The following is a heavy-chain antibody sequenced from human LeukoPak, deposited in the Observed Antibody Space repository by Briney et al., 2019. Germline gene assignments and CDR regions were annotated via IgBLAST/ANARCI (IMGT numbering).Heavy chain of an antibody. CDR2: ISTGGSST. V-gene: IGHV3-23*01. CDR1: GFTFSSYA. J-gene: IGHJ4*02. CDR3: AIPGPSYRRFDH. D-gene: IGHD3-16*02. Sequence: PGGSLRLSCAASGFTFSSYAMSWVRQAPVQGLEWVSAISTGGSSTYYADSVKGRFTISRDNSKNTLYLQMNSLRVEDTAVYYCAIPGPSYRRFDHWGQGTLVTVSS.